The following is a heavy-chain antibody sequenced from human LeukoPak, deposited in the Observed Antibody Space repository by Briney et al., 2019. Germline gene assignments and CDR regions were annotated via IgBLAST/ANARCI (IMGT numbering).Heavy chain of an antibody. CDR2: ISGSGGST. V-gene: IGHV3-23*01. J-gene: IGHJ4*02. Sequence: GGSLRLSCAASGFTFSSYSMNWVRQAPGKGLEWVSGISGSGGSTYYADSVKGRFTISRDNSKNRLYLQMNSLRAEDTAVYYCAKRPRGNYLDPFDYWGQGTLVTVSS. CDR1: GFTFSSYS. D-gene: IGHD3-10*01. CDR3: AKRPRGNYLDPFDY.